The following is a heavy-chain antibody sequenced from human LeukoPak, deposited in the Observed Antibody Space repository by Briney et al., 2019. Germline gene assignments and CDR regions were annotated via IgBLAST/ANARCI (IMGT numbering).Heavy chain of an antibody. CDR1: GASINRSSYS. J-gene: IGHJ3*02. D-gene: IGHD2-2*01. V-gene: IGHV4-39*01. Sequence: SETLSLTCTVSGASINRSSYSWAWIRQPPGKGLEWIGSMSHSESPYYNPSLRSRVTISVDTSKNQLSLRLTSVTAADRAVYYRAKQTPQSSPFDIWGQGTMVTVSS. CDR3: AKQTPQSSPFDI. CDR2: MSHSESP.